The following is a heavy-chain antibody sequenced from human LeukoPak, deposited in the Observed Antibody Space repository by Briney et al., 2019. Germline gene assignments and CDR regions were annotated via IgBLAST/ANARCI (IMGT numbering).Heavy chain of an antibody. CDR1: GGSFSGYY. CDR2: INHSGST. CDR3: ARLPLLDFWSGYYNWYFDL. Sequence: SETLSLTCAVYGGSFSGYYWSWIRQPPGKGLEWIGEINHSGSTNYNPSLKSRLTISVDTSKNQFSLKLSSVTAADTAVYYCARLPLLDFWSGYYNWYFDLWGRGTLVTVSS. J-gene: IGHJ2*01. D-gene: IGHD3-3*01. V-gene: IGHV4-34*01.